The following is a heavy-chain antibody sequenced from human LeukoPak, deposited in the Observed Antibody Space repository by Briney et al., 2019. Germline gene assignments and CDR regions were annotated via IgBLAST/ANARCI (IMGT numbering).Heavy chain of an antibody. J-gene: IGHJ4*02. Sequence: GGSLRLSCAASGFTFSSYAMSWVRQAPGKGLEWASAISGSGGSTYYADSVKGRFTISRDNSKNTLYLQMNSLRAEDTAVYYCAKSQLLWFGELNYWGQGTLVTVSS. CDR1: GFTFSSYA. CDR3: AKSQLLWFGELNY. D-gene: IGHD3-10*01. V-gene: IGHV3-23*01. CDR2: ISGSGGST.